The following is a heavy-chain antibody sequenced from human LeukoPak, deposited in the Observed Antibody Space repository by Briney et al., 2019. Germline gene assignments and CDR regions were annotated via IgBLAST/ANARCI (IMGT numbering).Heavy chain of an antibody. D-gene: IGHD4-17*01. CDR1: GFTFSSYG. CDR2: ISYDGSNK. V-gene: IGHV3-30*18. Sequence: GGSLRLSCAASGFTFSSYGMHWVRQAPGKGLEWVAVISYDGSNKYYADSVKGRFTISRDNSKNTLYLQMNSLRAEDTAVYYCAKQALTVTPVFDYWGQGTLVTVSS. J-gene: IGHJ4*02. CDR3: AKQALTVTPVFDY.